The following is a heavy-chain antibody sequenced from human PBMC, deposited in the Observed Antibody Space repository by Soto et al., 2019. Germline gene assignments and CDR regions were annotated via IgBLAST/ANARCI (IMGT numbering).Heavy chain of an antibody. CDR3: ARDWDHMDV. CDR1: GFTFSSYS. V-gene: IGHV3-21*01. Sequence: EVQLVESGGGLVKPGESLRLSCVGSGFTFSSYSFNWVRQAPGKGLEWVSSVSNGGSYTYYADSVKGRFTISRDNAKNSAFLQMNSLRGEDTAVYYCARDWDHMDVWVNGTKVTVS. J-gene: IGHJ6*03. CDR2: VSNGGSYT. D-gene: IGHD1-26*01.